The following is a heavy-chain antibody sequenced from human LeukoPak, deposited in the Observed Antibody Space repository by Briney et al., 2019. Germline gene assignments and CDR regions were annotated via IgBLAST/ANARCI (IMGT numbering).Heavy chain of an antibody. D-gene: IGHD2-8*02. J-gene: IGHJ4*02. V-gene: IGHV4-59*01. CDR3: AREGYGTGFDY. CDR2: IYYSGST. Sequence: SETLSLTCTVSGGSISSYYWSWIRQPPGKGLEWIGYIYYSGSTNYNPSLKSRVTISVDTSKSQFSLKLSSVTAADTAVYYCAREGYGTGFDYWGQGTLVTVSS. CDR1: GGSISSYY.